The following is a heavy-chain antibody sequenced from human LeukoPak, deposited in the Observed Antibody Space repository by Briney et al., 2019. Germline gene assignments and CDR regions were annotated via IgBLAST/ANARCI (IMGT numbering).Heavy chain of an antibody. CDR2: IYYSGNT. CDR1: GGSISSSSYY. D-gene: IGHD3-10*01. J-gene: IGHJ4*02. V-gene: IGHV4-39*07. CDR3: ARLPRGESGLGGY. Sequence: SETLSLTCTVSGGSISSSSYYWGWIRQPPGKGLEGIGIIYYSGNTQYNPSLKSRVTISVDTSKNQFSLKLSSVTAADTAVYYCARLPRGESGLGGYWGQGTLVTVSS.